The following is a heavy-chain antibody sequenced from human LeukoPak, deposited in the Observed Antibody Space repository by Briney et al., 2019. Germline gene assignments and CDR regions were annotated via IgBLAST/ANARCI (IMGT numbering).Heavy chain of an antibody. Sequence: PSEALSLTCNVSGGSMSNIYYWGWIRQPPGKGLEWIGNIFYSGITYYNPSLRSRVTIAIDTSKSQFSLKLSSVTAADTAVYYCARGSPSDYWGQGTLVTVSS. CDR1: GGSMSNIYY. V-gene: IGHV4-39*07. CDR2: IFYSGIT. J-gene: IGHJ4*02. CDR3: ARGSPSDY. D-gene: IGHD1-26*01.